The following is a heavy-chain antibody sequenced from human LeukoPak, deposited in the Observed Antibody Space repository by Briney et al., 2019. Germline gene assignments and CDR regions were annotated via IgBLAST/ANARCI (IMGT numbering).Heavy chain of an antibody. CDR2: IVPIFGTA. CDR1: VGTFSSYA. Sequence: GASVKVSCKASVGTFSSYAISWVRQAPGQGLEWMGGIVPIFGTANYAQKFQGRVTITADESTSTAYMELSSLRSEDTAVYYCARGYCSGGSCYSVENWFDPWGQGTLVTVSS. V-gene: IGHV1-69*13. D-gene: IGHD2-15*01. CDR3: ARGYCSGGSCYSVENWFDP. J-gene: IGHJ5*02.